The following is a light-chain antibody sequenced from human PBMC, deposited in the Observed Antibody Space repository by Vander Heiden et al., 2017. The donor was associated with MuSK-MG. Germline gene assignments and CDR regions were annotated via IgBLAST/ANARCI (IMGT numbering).Light chain of an antibody. CDR1: QGINNY. J-gene: IGKJ5*01. V-gene: IGKV1-9*01. CDR3: QQLKCYSRIT. Sequence: IQLPQSPSSLAASVGDRVTITCRASQGINNYLAWYQQKPGKAPKLLIYAASTLQSEVPSRFSGSGSGTDFTLTISSLKTEDFATEYCQQLKCYSRITFGQGTRLEIK. CDR2: AAS.